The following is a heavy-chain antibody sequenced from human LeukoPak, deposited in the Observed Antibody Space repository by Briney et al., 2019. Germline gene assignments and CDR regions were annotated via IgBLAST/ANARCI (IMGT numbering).Heavy chain of an antibody. CDR3: AREGGWELAPPPYFQH. CDR1: GFNINTYA. V-gene: IGHV3-30-3*01. CDR2: ISYDGSNK. J-gene: IGHJ1*01. Sequence: GGSLRLSCEASGFNINTYAMYWVRQAPGKGLEWVTVISYDGSNKYYADSVKGRFTIFKDNFKNTLSLQMNGLRAEDTAVYYCAREGGWELAPPPYFQHWGQGTLVTVSS. D-gene: IGHD1-26*01.